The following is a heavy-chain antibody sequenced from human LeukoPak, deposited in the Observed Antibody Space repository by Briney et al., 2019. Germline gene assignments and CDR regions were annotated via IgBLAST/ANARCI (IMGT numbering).Heavy chain of an antibody. V-gene: IGHV4-39*01. Sequence: SETLSLTCTVSGASISNTGYYWGWIRQPPGKGLEWIGNIYHSGSTYYSPSLKSRVTPSVDTSKNQFSLKLSSVTAADTAVYYCAGLLNGGASHWFDPWGQGTLVTVSS. J-gene: IGHJ5*02. D-gene: IGHD7-27*01. CDR3: AGLLNGGASHWFDP. CDR2: IYHSGST. CDR1: GASISNTGYY.